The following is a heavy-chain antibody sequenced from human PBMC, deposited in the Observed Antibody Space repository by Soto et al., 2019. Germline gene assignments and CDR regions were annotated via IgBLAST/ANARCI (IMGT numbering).Heavy chain of an antibody. D-gene: IGHD4-17*01. CDR2: IIPIFGTA. Sequence: QVQLVQSGAEVKKPGSSVKVSCQASGGTFSSYAISWVRQAPGQGLEWIGGIIPIFGTASYAQKFQGRVTITADESTSTANMEVSSLRSDDTAVYYCARGDTVRNGRFAYWGQGTLVTVSS. CDR3: ARGDTVRNGRFAY. J-gene: IGHJ4*02. CDR1: GGTFSSYA. V-gene: IGHV1-69*12.